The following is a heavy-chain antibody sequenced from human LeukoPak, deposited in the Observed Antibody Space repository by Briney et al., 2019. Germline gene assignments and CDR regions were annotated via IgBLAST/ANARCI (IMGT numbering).Heavy chain of an antibody. CDR2: MNPNSGNT. CDR1: GYTFTSYD. CDR3: ARDGDQVRGAEYYYYGMDV. D-gene: IGHD3-10*01. J-gene: IGHJ6*04. Sequence: ASVKVSCKASGYTFTSYDINWVRQATGQGLEWMGWMNPNSGNTGYAQKFQGRVTITADKSTSTAYMELSSLRSEDTAVYYCARDGDQVRGAEYYYYGMDVWGKGTTVTVSS. V-gene: IGHV1-8*01.